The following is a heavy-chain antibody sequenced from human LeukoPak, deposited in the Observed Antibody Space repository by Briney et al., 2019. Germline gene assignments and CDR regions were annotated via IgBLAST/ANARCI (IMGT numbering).Heavy chain of an antibody. CDR1: GGTFSSYA. CDR2: FDPEDGET. J-gene: IGHJ3*02. Sequence: ASVKVSCKASGGTFSSYAISWVRQAPGKGLEWMGGFDPEDGETIYAQKFQGRVTMTEDTSTDTAYMELSSLRSEDTAVYYCATMTLWFGELSHAFDIWGQGTMVTVSS. D-gene: IGHD3-10*01. CDR3: ATMTLWFGELSHAFDI. V-gene: IGHV1-24*01.